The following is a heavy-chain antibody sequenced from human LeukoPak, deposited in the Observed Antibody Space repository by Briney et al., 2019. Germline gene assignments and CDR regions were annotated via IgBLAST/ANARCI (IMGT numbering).Heavy chain of an antibody. CDR2: INHSGST. CDR1: GGSFSGYY. Sequence: SPSETLSLACAVYGGSFSGYYWSWIRQPPGKGLEWIGEINHSGSTNYNPSLKSRVTISVDTSKNQFSLKLSSVTAADTAVYYCARRERGYSSSCIDYWGQGTLVIVSS. J-gene: IGHJ4*02. CDR3: ARRERGYSSSCIDY. V-gene: IGHV4-34*01. D-gene: IGHD6-6*01.